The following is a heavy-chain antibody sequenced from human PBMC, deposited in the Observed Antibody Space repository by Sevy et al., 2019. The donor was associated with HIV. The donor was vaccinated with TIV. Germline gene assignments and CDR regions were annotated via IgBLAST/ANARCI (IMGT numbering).Heavy chain of an antibody. Sequence: GGSLRLSCAASGFTFSSYAMSWVRQAPGKGLEWVSAISGSGGSTYYADSVKGRFTISRDNSKNTQYLQMNSLRAEDTAVYYCAKYGRTAFRYYYYYYMDVWGKGTTVTVSS. V-gene: IGHV3-23*01. CDR3: AKYGRTAFRYYYYYYMDV. J-gene: IGHJ6*03. CDR2: ISGSGGST. D-gene: IGHD3-10*01. CDR1: GFTFSSYA.